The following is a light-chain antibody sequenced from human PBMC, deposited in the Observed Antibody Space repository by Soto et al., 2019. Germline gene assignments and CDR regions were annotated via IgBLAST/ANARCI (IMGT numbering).Light chain of an antibody. CDR3: QQYNSYSRT. J-gene: IGKJ1*01. V-gene: IGKV1-5*01. CDR1: QTISSW. Sequence: DIQRTQSPSTLSGSVGDRFTITCRASQTISSWLAWYQQKPGKAPKLLIYDASSLESGVPSRFSGSGSGTEFTLTISSLQPDDFATYYCQQYNSYSRTFGQGTKV. CDR2: DAS.